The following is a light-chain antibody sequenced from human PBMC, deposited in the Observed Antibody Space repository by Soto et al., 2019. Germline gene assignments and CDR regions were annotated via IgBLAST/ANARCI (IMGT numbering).Light chain of an antibody. Sequence: DIVMTQSPDSLAVSLGERATINCKYSQSVLYSSNNKNYLAWYQQKPGQPPKLLIYWASTRESGVPDRFSGSGSGTDFTLTISSLQAEDVAVYYCQQDYSTPPTFGQGTKVEIK. J-gene: IGKJ1*01. V-gene: IGKV4-1*01. CDR2: WAS. CDR1: QSVLYSSNNKNY. CDR3: QQDYSTPPT.